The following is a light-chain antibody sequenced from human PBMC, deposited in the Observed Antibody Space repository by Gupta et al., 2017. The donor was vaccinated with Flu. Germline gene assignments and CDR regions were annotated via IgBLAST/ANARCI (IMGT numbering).Light chain of an antibody. CDR2: GAS. CDR1: QSLSSRS. Sequence: EIVLTQSPGTLSLSPGEGATLSCRASQSLSSRSLAWYQQKPGQAPRLLMYGASSRATGVPDRFSGSGSGTDFTLTISRLEPEDFAGYYGQQYRSFGQGTKLEIK. V-gene: IGKV3-20*01. J-gene: IGKJ2*03. CDR3: QQYRS.